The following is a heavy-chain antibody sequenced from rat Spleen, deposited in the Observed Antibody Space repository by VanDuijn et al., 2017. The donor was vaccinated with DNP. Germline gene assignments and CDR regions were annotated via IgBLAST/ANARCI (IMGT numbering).Heavy chain of an antibody. CDR2: ITDSGGDT. Sequence: EVQLVESGGGLVQPGRSLKLSCAASGITFNNYDMAWVRQAPAKGLEWVAFITDSGGDTYYRDSVKGRFTISRDNAKNTLYLQMYGLRSEDTATYFCTRVGLPGCAFDYWGLGVMVTVSS. D-gene: IGHD1-4*01. CDR1: GITFNNYD. V-gene: IGHV5S23*01. J-gene: IGHJ2*01. CDR3: TRVGLPGCAFDY.